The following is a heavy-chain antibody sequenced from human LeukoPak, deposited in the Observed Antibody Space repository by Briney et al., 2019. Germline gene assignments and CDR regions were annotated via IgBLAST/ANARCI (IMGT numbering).Heavy chain of an antibody. Sequence: PGGSLRLSCAASGFTFSNYNMNWVRQAPGKRPEWVSYISSSSSTIYYADSVKGRFTISRDNAKNSLYLQMNSLRAEDTAVYYCARDHYYGSGSSYKDYWGQGSLVTVSS. CDR3: ARDHYYGSGSSYKDY. CDR2: ISSSSSTI. J-gene: IGHJ4*02. D-gene: IGHD3-10*01. CDR1: GFTFSNYN. V-gene: IGHV3-48*01.